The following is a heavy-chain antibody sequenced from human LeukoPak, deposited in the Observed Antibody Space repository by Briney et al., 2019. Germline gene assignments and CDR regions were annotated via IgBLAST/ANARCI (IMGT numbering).Heavy chain of an antibody. J-gene: IGHJ2*01. Sequence: SETLSLTCGVSSGSLGGYYWRWIRQPPGGGLEWIGEINYSGSPNYNPSLKSRVTISGDTSKKQFSLNLTSVTAADTGVYYCARGVDLWGRGTPVTVSS. V-gene: IGHV4-34*01. CDR3: ARGVDL. CDR1: SGSLGGYY. CDR2: INYSGSP.